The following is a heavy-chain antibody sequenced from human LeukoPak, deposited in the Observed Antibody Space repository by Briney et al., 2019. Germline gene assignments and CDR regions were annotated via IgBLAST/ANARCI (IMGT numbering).Heavy chain of an antibody. V-gene: IGHV4-59*01. CDR1: SGSISSYY. CDR2: IYYSGST. Sequence: SETLSLTCTVSSGSISSYYWSWIRQPPGKGLEWIGYIYYSGSTNYNPSLKSRVTISVDTSKNQFSLKLSSVTAADTAVFYCARSYNNLSATRHYNWFDPWGQGTLVTVSS. CDR3: ARSYNNLSATRHYNWFDP. J-gene: IGHJ5*02. D-gene: IGHD2-15*01.